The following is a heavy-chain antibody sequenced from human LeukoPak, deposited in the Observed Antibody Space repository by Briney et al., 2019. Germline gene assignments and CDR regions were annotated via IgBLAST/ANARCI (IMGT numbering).Heavy chain of an antibody. CDR2: IYTSGST. D-gene: IGHD3-22*01. J-gene: IGHJ4*02. Sequence: SETLSLTCTVSGGSISSYYLSWIRQPAGKGLEWIGRIYTSGSTNYNPSLKSRVTISVDTSKNQFSLKLSSVTAADTAVYYCARGYYDSSGYYYFDYWGQGTLVTVSS. CDR1: GGSISSYY. CDR3: ARGYYDSSGYYYFDY. V-gene: IGHV4-4*07.